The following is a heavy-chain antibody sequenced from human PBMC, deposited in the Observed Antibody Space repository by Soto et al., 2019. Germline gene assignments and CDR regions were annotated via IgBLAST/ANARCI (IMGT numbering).Heavy chain of an antibody. V-gene: IGHV4-30-4*01. CDR3: ARSMGDYYDSPGMDV. CDR1: GGSISSGDYY. Sequence: QVQLQESGPGLVKPSQTLSLTCTVSGGSISSGDYYWSWIRQPPGKGLEWIGYIYYSGSTYYNPSLKSRVTISVDTSKNQFSLKLSSVTAADTAVYYCARSMGDYYDSPGMDVWGQGTTVTVSS. J-gene: IGHJ6*02. D-gene: IGHD3-22*01. CDR2: IYYSGST.